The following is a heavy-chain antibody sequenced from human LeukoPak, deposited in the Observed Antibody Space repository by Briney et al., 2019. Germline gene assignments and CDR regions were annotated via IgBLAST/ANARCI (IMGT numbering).Heavy chain of an antibody. D-gene: IGHD1-26*01. CDR1: GGSISSYY. V-gene: IGHV4-59*01. Sequence: SETLSLNCTVSGGSISSYYWSWIRQPPGKGLEWIGYIYYSGSTNYNPSLKSRVTISVDTSKNQFSLKLSSVTAADTAVYYCARDKGGSYYDAFDIWGQGTMVTVSS. CDR2: IYYSGST. CDR3: ARDKGGSYYDAFDI. J-gene: IGHJ3*02.